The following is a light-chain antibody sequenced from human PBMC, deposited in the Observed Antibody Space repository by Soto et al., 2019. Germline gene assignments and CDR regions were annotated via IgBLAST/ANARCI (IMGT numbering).Light chain of an antibody. CDR1: QTISSW. V-gene: IGKV1-5*03. CDR2: KAS. CDR3: QQYSSYVT. J-gene: IGKJ1*01. Sequence: DIQMTQSLSTLSASVGDRVTINCRASQTISSWLAWYQQKPGKAPKLLIYKASSLESGVPSRFSGSGSGTDFTLTISSLQPDDFATYYCQQYSSYVTFGQGTKVEIK.